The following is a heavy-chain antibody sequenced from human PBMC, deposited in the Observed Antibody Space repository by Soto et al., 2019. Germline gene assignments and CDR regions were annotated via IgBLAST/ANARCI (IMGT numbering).Heavy chain of an antibody. J-gene: IGHJ5*02. CDR2: IYYSGST. CDR3: GRSVFP. CDR1: GGSISSGGYY. Sequence: QVQLQESGPGLVKPSQTLSLTCTVSGGSISSGGYYWNWIRQHPGKGLEWIGYIYYSGSTYYNPSLKIRVSMSVDTSKNQFSLKVSSVTAEDTAVYYCGRSVFPWGQGTLVTVSS. V-gene: IGHV4-31*03.